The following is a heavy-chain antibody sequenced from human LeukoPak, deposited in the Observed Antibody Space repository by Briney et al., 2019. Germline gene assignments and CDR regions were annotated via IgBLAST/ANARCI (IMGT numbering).Heavy chain of an antibody. CDR3: AKNIAAPTTPFDY. CDR1: GFSFSTYA. D-gene: IGHD6-13*01. J-gene: IGHJ4*02. CDR2: ISGSGGTT. V-gene: IGHV3-23*01. Sequence: PGGALRLSCAASGFSFSTYAMNWVCQAPGKGLEWVSDISGSGGTTYYAGSVKGRFTISRDNYKNTLYLQMNYLRAEDTALYYCAKNIAAPTTPFDYWGQGTLVTVSS.